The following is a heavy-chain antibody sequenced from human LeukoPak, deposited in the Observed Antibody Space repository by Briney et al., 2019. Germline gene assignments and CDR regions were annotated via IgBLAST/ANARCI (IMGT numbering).Heavy chain of an antibody. D-gene: IGHD2-15*01. Sequence: RGSLRLSCAASGFTFSSSWMTWVRQAPGKGLEWVANIKEDGSEKYYVDSVRGRFTISRDNAKNSLYLQMNSLRAEDTAVYYCARDQRASPAAADYWGQGPRLTVSS. J-gene: IGHJ4*02. CDR2: IKEDGSEK. CDR3: ARDQRASPAAADY. V-gene: IGHV3-7*01. CDR1: GFTFSSSW.